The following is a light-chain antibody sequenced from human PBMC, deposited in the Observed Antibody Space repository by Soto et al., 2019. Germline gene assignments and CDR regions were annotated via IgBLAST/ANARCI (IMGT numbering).Light chain of an antibody. J-gene: IGKJ5*01. V-gene: IGKV1-9*01. CDR3: QQHNSLPFT. CDR2: EAS. Sequence: EIQLTQSPSLLSASVGDTVTITCRASHDIRTYLAWYQQKXGKAPRXXIYEASTLHSGVPSRFSGSGSGTEFTLTISVLLPEDVATSYCQQHNSLPFTFGQGTKLDIK. CDR1: HDIRTY.